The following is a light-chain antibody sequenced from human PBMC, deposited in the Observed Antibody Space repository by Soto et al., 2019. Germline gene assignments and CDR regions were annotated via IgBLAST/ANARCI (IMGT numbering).Light chain of an antibody. CDR1: QGSSSY. CDR2: AAS. J-gene: IGKJ4*01. Sequence: DIQLTQSPSFLSASVGDRVTITCRASQGSSSYLAWYQQKPGKAPNLLIYAASTLQSGVPSRFSGSGSGTEFTLTISSLQPEDFATYYCQQLNDYPLTFGGGTKVEIK. V-gene: IGKV1-9*01. CDR3: QQLNDYPLT.